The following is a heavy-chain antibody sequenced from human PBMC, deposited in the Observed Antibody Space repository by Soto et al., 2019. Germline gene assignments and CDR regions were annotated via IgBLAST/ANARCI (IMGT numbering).Heavy chain of an antibody. CDR1: GFTFRSYA. CDR2: ISGSGGST. J-gene: IGHJ4*02. D-gene: IGHD2-15*01. V-gene: IGHV3-23*01. CDR3: AKGDRGYCSGGSCYLGDY. Sequence: GGSLRLSCASSGFTFRSYAMSLVRQAPGKGLEWVSAISGSGGSTYYADSVKGRFTISRDNSKNTLYLQMNSLRAEDTAIYYCAKGDRGYCSGGSCYLGDYWGQGALVTVSS.